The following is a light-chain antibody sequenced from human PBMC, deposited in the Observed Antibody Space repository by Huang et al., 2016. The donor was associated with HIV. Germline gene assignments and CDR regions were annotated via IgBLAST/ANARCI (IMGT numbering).Light chain of an antibody. CDR3: QEYNNWPRT. J-gene: IGKJ2*01. CDR1: QDVSSN. Sequence: ERAMTQSPDILSVSPRETATLSCRVSQDVSSNLDWYRQKPGKAPSLLIYGASTRVSGMPGRFNGGGSGIAFSLTIGSMQSEDFAVYYCQEYNNWPRTFGQETKLEIK. V-gene: IGKV3-15*01. CDR2: GAS.